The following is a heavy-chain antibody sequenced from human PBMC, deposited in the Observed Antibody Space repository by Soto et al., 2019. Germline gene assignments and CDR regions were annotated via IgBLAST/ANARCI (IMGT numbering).Heavy chain of an antibody. CDR2: IIPIFGTA. Sequence: QVQLVQSGAEVKKPGSSVKVSCKASGGTFSSYAISWVRQAPGQGLEWMGGIIPIFGTANYAQKFPGRVTITVYESTSTADMELSSLRSEDTAVYDGARSKDTAKVTGASDFCVRGTMVTVCS. CDR1: GGTFSSYA. V-gene: IGHV1-69*19. CDR3: ARSKDTAKVTGASDF. D-gene: IGHD5-18*01. J-gene: IGHJ3*01.